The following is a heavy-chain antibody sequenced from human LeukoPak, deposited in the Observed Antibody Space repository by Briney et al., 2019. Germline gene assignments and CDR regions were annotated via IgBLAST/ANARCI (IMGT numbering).Heavy chain of an antibody. Sequence: SETLSLTCAVYGGSFSGYYWSWIRQPPGKGLEWIGEINHSGSTNYNPSLKSRVTISVDTSKNQFSLDLTSVTAADTAIYYCMSGYSYGYYSWGQGILVTVSS. J-gene: IGHJ4*02. D-gene: IGHD5-18*01. CDR1: GGSFSGYY. CDR2: INHSGST. CDR3: MSGYSYGYYS. V-gene: IGHV4-34*03.